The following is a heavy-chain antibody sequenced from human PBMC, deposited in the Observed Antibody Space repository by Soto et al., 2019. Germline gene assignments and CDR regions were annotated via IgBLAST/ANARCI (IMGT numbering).Heavy chain of an antibody. CDR3: ARLPTSPNCSSTSCYSVGFDP. J-gene: IGHJ5*02. D-gene: IGHD2-2*01. CDR2: IYYSGST. CDR1: GGSISSYY. Sequence: SETLSHTCTVSGGSISSYYWSWIRQPPGKGLEWIGYIYYSGSTNYNPSLKSRVTISVDTSKNQFSLKLSSVTAADTAVYYCARLPTSPNCSSTSCYSVGFDPWGQGTLVTVSS. V-gene: IGHV4-59*01.